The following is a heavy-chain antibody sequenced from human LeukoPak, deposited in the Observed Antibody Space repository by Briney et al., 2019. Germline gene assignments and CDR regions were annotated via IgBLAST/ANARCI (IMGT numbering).Heavy chain of an antibody. CDR1: GFTFNNYA. D-gene: IGHD2-21*02. V-gene: IGHV3-23*01. CDR3: AKVAHGGDRFDS. Sequence: PGGSLRLSYAASGFTFNNYAMTWVRQAPGMGLEWVSALNGGCGNTYYADSVKRRFTVSRDNSKNTLYLQMNSLRAEDTALYYCAKVAHGGDRFDSWGQGTLVTVSS. CDR2: LNGGCGNT. J-gene: IGHJ5*01.